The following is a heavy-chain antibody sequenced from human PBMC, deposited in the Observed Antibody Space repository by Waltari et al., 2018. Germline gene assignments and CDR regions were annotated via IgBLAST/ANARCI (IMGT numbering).Heavy chain of an antibody. Sequence: VPRVESGGDLVQPGGSLRLSCADSGATFSSNELHWIRQATGKGLESVSVITTTGDTYYSVSVKDRFTISRDNAKNSLYLQMNSLRVGDTAVYYCARAFRRAFDIWGQGTIVTVSS. CDR1: GATFSSNE. CDR2: ITTTGDT. J-gene: IGHJ3*02. CDR3: ARAFRRAFDI. V-gene: IGHV3-13*01.